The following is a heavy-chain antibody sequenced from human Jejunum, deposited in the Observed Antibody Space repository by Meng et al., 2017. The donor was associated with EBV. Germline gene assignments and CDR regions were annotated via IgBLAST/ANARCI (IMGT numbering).Heavy chain of an antibody. V-gene: IGHV3-53*01. CDR3: VRGPWNN. J-gene: IGHJ4*02. CDR2: IYTDGST. Sequence: EVQVLESGGGLTHPGGSLRLSCAAFGFIVSGHYMSWVRQAPGKGLEWVSVIYTDGSTYYADSVKGRFTISRDNSKNTLFIQMNNLRVDDTAVYYCVRGPWNNWGQGTLVTVSS. D-gene: IGHD1/OR15-1a*01. CDR1: GFIVSGHY.